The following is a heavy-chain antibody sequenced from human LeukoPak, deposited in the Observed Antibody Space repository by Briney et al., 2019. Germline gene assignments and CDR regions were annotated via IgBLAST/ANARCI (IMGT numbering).Heavy chain of an antibody. CDR3: AKSPTVDAAFDI. Sequence: PGGSLRLSCAASGFTFSSYAMNWVRQAPGKGLEWVSGIGYTGDSTFYADSVKGRFTVSRDSSKNTLFLHMNSLRAEDTALYYCAKSPTVDAAFDIWGQGTMDTVSS. D-gene: IGHD4-23*01. J-gene: IGHJ3*02. CDR1: GFTFSSYA. CDR2: IGYTGDST. V-gene: IGHV3-23*01.